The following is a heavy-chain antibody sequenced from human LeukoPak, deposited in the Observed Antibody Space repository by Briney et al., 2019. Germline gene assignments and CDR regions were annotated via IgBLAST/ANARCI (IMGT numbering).Heavy chain of an antibody. J-gene: IGHJ4*02. CDR3: AKDESSSGWYPAY. CDR1: GFTFSNYA. Sequence: GGSLRLSCAASGFTFSNYAMTWVRQAPGKGLEWVSSISGSGDSTYYADSVKGRFTISRDNSRNTLYLQMNSLRAEDTAVYYCAKDESSSGWYPAYWGQGTLVTVS. CDR2: ISGSGDST. V-gene: IGHV3-23*01. D-gene: IGHD6-19*01.